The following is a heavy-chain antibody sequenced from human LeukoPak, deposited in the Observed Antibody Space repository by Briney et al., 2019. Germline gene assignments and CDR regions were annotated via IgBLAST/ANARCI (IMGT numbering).Heavy chain of an antibody. Sequence: ASVKVSCKASGYTFTGYYMHWVRQAPGQGLEWMGWINPNSGGTNYAQKLQGRVTMTTDTSTSTAYMELSSLRSEDTAVYYCARGGSSGWSYYYYYYYMDVWGKGTTVTVSS. CDR2: INPNSGGT. CDR3: ARGGSSGWSYYYYYYYMDV. J-gene: IGHJ6*03. D-gene: IGHD6-19*01. V-gene: IGHV1-2*02. CDR1: GYTFTGYY.